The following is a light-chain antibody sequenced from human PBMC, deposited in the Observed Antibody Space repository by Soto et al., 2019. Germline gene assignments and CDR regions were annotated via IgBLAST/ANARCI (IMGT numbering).Light chain of an antibody. CDR1: ISDVGRYNY. V-gene: IGLV2-8*01. CDR3: SSHAGSNSFYV. Sequence: QSVLAQPPSSSGSPGQSVTISCTGTISDVGRYNYVSWYQQHPGKTPKLIIYEVTKRPSGVPDRFSASKSGNTASLTVSGLQAEDEADYYCSSHAGSNSFYVFRTGTKVTVL. J-gene: IGLJ1*01. CDR2: EVT.